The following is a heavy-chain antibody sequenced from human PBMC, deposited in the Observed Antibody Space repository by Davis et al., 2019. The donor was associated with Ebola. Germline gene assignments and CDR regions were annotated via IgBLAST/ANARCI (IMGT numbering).Heavy chain of an antibody. CDR2: TYYSGVT. Sequence: SEPLSLTCALPGGSTSTYYWSWIRQPPGQGLAWLAYTYYSGVTNYNPSLMSRVTISVDTSKNQFSLKLSTVTAADTAVYYWPRSMMVRGVIAHWYYGMDVWGQGTTVTGSS. D-gene: IGHD3-10*01. CDR3: PRSMMVRGVIAHWYYGMDV. CDR1: GGSTSTYY. V-gene: IGHV4-59*01. J-gene: IGHJ6*02.